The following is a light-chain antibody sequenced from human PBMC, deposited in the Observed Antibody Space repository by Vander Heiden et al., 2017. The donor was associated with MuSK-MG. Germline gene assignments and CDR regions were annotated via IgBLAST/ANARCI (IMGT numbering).Light chain of an antibody. V-gene: IGKV3-11*01. CDR3: QQPSNSLALT. CDR1: QSVSRY. Sequence: IVLTQSPATLSLSPGERATLSCRASQSVSRYLDWHQQKPGQGPRLLIYDACNRAIGTPARFSGSGSGIDFTLTSRRLEPVAFAVYYCQQPSNSLALTFGGGTKVXIK. J-gene: IGKJ4*01. CDR2: DAC.